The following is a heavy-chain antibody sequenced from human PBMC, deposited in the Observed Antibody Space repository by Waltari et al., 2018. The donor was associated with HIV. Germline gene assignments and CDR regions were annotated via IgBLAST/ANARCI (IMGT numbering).Heavy chain of an antibody. J-gene: IGHJ4*02. V-gene: IGHV4-31*03. CDR3: ARDGDFWGLAPFY. D-gene: IGHD7-27*01. CDR1: GGSVSSGEYY. CDR2: IYYTGST. Sequence: QVHLQESGPGLVKPLQTLSLTFIVAGGSVSSGEYYWSWIRQHPEKGLEWIWYIYYTGSTSYNPSLKSRVTISFDTSKNQFSLKLRSVTAADTAVYYCARDGDFWGLAPFYWGQGILVTVSS.